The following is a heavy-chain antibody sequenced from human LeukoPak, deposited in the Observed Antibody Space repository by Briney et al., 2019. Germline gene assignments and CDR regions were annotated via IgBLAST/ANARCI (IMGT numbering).Heavy chain of an antibody. V-gene: IGHV3-23*01. CDR1: GFTFSSYA. Sequence: GGSLRLSCAASGFTFSSYAMSWVRQAPGKGLEWVSAISGSGGSTYYADSVKGRFTISRDNSKNTLYLQMNSLRAEDTAVYYCAKWPSAYLISSSWPFDYWGQGTLVTVSS. CDR3: AKWPSAYLISSSWPFDY. D-gene: IGHD6-13*01. CDR2: ISGSGGST. J-gene: IGHJ4*02.